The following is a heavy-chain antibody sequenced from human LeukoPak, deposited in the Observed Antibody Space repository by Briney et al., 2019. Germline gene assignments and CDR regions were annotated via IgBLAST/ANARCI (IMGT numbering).Heavy chain of an antibody. Sequence: GRSLRLSCAASGFTFSSYGMHWVRQAPGKGLEWVAVIWYDGSNKYYADSVKGRFTISRDNSKNTLYLQMNSLRAEDTAVYYCARADGYNQFDYWGQGTLVTVSS. D-gene: IGHD5-24*01. J-gene: IGHJ4*02. CDR2: IWYDGSNK. V-gene: IGHV3-33*01. CDR1: GFTFSSYG. CDR3: ARADGYNQFDY.